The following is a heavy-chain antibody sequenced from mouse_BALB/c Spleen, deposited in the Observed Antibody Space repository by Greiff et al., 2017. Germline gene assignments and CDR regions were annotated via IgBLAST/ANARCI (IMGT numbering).Heavy chain of an antibody. D-gene: IGHD1-1*01. J-gene: IGHJ3*01. CDR1: GYTFTSYD. CDR3: ARSKGSSYTWFAY. CDR2: IYPGDGST. V-gene: IGHV1S56*01. Sequence: VQVVESGPELVKPGALVKISCKASGYTFTSYDINWVKQRPGQGLEWIGWIYPGDGSTKYHEKFKGKATLTADKSSSTAYMQLSSLTSENSAVYFCARSKGSSYTWFAYWGQGTLVTVSA.